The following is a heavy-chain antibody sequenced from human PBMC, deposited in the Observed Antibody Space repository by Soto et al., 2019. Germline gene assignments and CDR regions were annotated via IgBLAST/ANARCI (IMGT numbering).Heavy chain of an antibody. Sequence: QIQLVQSGAEVKRPGASVKVSCKASGYTFSTHGITWVRQAPGQGLEWMGWISAFNGNSKYAQKFQGRVTMTTDTSTATAYMELRSLRFDDTAVYYCAKGVYDYTFWGQGTLVTGSS. V-gene: IGHV1-18*01. D-gene: IGHD4-4*01. CDR1: GYTFSTHG. J-gene: IGHJ4*02. CDR2: ISAFNGNS. CDR3: AKGVYDYTF.